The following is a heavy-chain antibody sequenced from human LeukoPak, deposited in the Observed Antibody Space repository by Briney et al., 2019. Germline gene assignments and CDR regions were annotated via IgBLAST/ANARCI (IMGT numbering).Heavy chain of an antibody. V-gene: IGHV3-7*03. CDR3: AKGLFYDYALAFDH. CDR1: GFTFSSYW. D-gene: IGHD2/OR15-2a*01. Sequence: GGSLRLSCAASGFTFSSYWMSWVRQAPGKGLEWVANINKDGGEKYYVDSVKGRFTISRDNAKNSLYLQMNSLRAEDTAVYYCAKGLFYDYALAFDHWGQGTLVTVSS. CDR2: INKDGGEK. J-gene: IGHJ4*02.